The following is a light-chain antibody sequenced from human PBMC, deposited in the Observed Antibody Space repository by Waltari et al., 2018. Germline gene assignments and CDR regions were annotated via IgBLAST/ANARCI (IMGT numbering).Light chain of an antibody. CDR1: LSIRSNF. Sequence: EVVLTQSPDTLSLSPGERATLSCRASLSIRSNFLAWYQQKPGQAPRLLIHRASSRATGIPDRFSGSGSGADFSLTISWLEPEDFAVYYCQQFGTSPPTFGPGTRVDVK. CDR2: RAS. J-gene: IGKJ3*01. CDR3: QQFGTSPPT. V-gene: IGKV3-20*01.